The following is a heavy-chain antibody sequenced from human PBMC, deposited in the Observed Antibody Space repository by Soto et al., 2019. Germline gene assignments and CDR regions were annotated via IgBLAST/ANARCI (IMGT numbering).Heavy chain of an antibody. CDR2: ISGYNGNT. J-gene: IGHJ6*03. CDR1: GYTFTPYG. CDR3: VRDLATTASYCFDV. V-gene: IGHV1-18*04. Sequence: ASVKVSCKASGYTFTPYGISWVRQAPGQGLEWMGWISGYNGNTKDAQKLQGRLTMTRDTSTSTAYMELRSLRSDDTAVYYCVRDLATTASYCFDVWGKGTTVTVSS. D-gene: IGHD5-18*01.